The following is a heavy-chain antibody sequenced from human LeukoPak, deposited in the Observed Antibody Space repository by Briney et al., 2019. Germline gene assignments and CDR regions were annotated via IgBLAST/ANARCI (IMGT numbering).Heavy chain of an antibody. J-gene: IGHJ4*02. Sequence: PGGSLRLSCAASGFTFSSYAMHWVRQAPGKGVEWVAVISYDGSNKYYADSVKGQFTISRDNSKNTLYLQMNSLRAEDTAVYYCARSLLVVVPAAEYFDYWGQGTLVTVSS. CDR3: ARSLLVVVPAAEYFDY. CDR2: ISYDGSNK. D-gene: IGHD2-2*01. CDR1: GFTFSSYA. V-gene: IGHV3-30-3*01.